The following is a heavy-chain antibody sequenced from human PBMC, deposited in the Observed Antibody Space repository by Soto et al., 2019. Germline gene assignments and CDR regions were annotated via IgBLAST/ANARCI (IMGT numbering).Heavy chain of an antibody. CDR3: ARDRRLITMVRGISLWFDP. CDR1: GGSFSGYY. D-gene: IGHD3-10*01. Sequence: SETLSLTCAVYGGSFSGYYWSWIRQPPGKGLEWIGEINHSGSTNYIPSLKSRVTISVDTSKNQFSLKLSSVTAADTAVYYCARDRRLITMVRGISLWFDPWGRGTLVTVSS. V-gene: IGHV4-34*01. CDR2: INHSGST. J-gene: IGHJ5*02.